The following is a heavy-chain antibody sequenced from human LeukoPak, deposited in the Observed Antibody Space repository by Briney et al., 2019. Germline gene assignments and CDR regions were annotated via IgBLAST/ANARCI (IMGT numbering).Heavy chain of an antibody. CDR3: ARDNARLGGGFDY. V-gene: IGHV1-69*05. CDR1: GYTFTSYA. D-gene: IGHD3-10*01. Sequence: SVKVSCKASGYTFTSYAISWVRQAPGQGLEWMGRIIPIFGTANYAQKFQGRVTITTDESTSTAYMELSSLRSEDTAVYYCARDNARLGGGFDYWGQGTLVTVSS. J-gene: IGHJ4*02. CDR2: IIPIFGTA.